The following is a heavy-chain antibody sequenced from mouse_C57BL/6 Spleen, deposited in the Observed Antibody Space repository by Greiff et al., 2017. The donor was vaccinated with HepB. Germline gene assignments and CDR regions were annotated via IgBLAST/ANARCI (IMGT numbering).Heavy chain of an antibody. CDR3: ARGGLRTAMDY. CDR2: ISYSGST. Sequence: VQLQQSGPGMVKPSQSLSLTCTVTGYSITSGYDWHWIRHFPGNKLEWMGYISYSGSTNYNPSLKSRISITHDTSKNHFFLKLNSVTTEDTATYYCARGGLRTAMDYWGQGTSVTVSS. J-gene: IGHJ4*01. D-gene: IGHD2-4*01. CDR1: GYSITSGYD. V-gene: IGHV3-1*01.